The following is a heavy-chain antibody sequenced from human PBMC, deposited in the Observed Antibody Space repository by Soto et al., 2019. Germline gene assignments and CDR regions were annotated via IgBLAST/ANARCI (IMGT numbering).Heavy chain of an antibody. CDR2: IWYDGSNK. CDR1: GFTFSSYG. V-gene: IGHV3-33*01. CDR3: ARVSRVTSYYYYYYMDV. D-gene: IGHD2-21*02. J-gene: IGHJ6*03. Sequence: QVQLVESGGGVVQPGRSLRLSCAASGFTFSSYGMHWVRQAPGKGLEWVAVIWYDGSNKYYADSVKGRFTISRDNSKNTLYLQMNRLRAEDTAVYYCARVSRVTSYYYYYYMDVWGKGTTVTVSS.